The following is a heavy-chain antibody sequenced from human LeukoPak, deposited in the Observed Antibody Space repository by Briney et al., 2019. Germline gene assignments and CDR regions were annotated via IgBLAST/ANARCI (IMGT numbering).Heavy chain of an antibody. Sequence: TGGSLRFSGAASGFRITNAGLNWVPKAPGRGWKWFGRIKSKSDGGTTDYAAPVKGRFIISRDDSKNTLYLQMNSLKIEDTAVYYCTTDRGDYGIPFWGQGTLVTVSS. CDR1: GFRITNAG. D-gene: IGHD4-17*01. V-gene: IGHV3-15*07. J-gene: IGHJ4*02. CDR2: IKSKSDGGTT. CDR3: TTDRGDYGIPF.